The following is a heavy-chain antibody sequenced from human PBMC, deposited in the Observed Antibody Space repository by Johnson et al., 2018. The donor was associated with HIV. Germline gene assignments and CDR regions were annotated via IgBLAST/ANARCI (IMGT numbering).Heavy chain of an antibody. CDR3: ARDRYYDRSGSHAFDI. D-gene: IGHD3-22*01. V-gene: IGHV3-30*04. CDR1: GFTFSSYA. CDR2: ISYDGSNK. J-gene: IGHJ3*02. Sequence: QVLLVESGGGVVQPGRSLRLSCAASGFTFSSYAMHWVRQAPGKGLEWVAVISYDGSNKYYADSVKGRFTISRDNSKNTLYLQMNSLRAEDTAVYYCARDRYYDRSGSHAFDIWGQGTMVTVSS.